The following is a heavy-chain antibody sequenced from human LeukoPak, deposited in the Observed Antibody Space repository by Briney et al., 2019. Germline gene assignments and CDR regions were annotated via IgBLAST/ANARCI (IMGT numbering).Heavy chain of an antibody. V-gene: IGHV4-61*02. D-gene: IGHD3-10*01. CDR3: ARDRLYYYGSGSYYDAFDI. Sequence: PSETLSLTCTVSGGSISSGSYYWRWIRQPAGKGLEWIGRIYTSGSTNYNPSLKSRVTISVDTSKNQFSLKLSSVTAADTAVYYCARDRLYYYGSGSYYDAFDIWGQGTMVTVSS. CDR2: IYTSGST. J-gene: IGHJ3*02. CDR1: GGSISSGSYY.